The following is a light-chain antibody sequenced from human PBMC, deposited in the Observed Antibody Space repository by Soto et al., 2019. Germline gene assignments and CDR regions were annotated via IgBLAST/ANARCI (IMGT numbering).Light chain of an antibody. CDR3: SSYTSSGTWV. CDR2: QVS. Sequence: QSVLTQPPSVSGSPGQSVTISCTGTSSDVGSYNRVSWYQQPPGTAPKLMSCQVSNRPSGVPDRFSGSKSGNTASLTISGLQAEDEADYYCSSYTSSGTWVFGGGTKLTVL. CDR1: SSDVGSYNR. V-gene: IGLV2-18*02. J-gene: IGLJ3*02.